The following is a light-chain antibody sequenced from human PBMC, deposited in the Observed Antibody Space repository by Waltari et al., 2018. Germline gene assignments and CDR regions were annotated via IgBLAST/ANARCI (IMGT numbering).Light chain of an antibody. Sequence: TCRASQGISGYLAWYQQKPGQAPKLLISAASILQNGVPSRFRGSGSGTDFTLTLSRLQPEDFATYYCQQANSFPLSFGGGTKVDIK. CDR2: AAS. V-gene: IGKV1-12*01. CDR3: QQANSFPLS. CDR1: QGISGY. J-gene: IGKJ4*01.